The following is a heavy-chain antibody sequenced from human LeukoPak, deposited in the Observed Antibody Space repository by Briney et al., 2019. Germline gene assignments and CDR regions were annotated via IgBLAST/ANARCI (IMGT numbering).Heavy chain of an antibody. CDR3: AKEPTSYTSGWYFHH. Sequence: GGSLRLSCAVSGFNVSSNYMSWVRQPPGKGLEWVSVIYTGGTTHFADSVKGRFTVSRDNFKNTLHLQMNSLRAEDTAVYYCAKEPTSYTSGWYFHHWGQGTLVTVSS. CDR2: IYTGGTT. J-gene: IGHJ1*01. V-gene: IGHV3-66*01. D-gene: IGHD6-25*01. CDR1: GFNVSSNY.